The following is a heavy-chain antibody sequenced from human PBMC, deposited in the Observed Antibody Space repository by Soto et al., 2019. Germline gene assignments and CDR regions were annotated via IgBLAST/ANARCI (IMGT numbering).Heavy chain of an antibody. CDR2: IYYSGST. Sequence: SETLSLTCTVSGGSISSGGYYWSWIRQHPGKGLEWIGYIYYSGSTYYNPSLKSRVTISVDTSKNQFSLKLSSVTTADTAVYYCARFPTYYDFWSGYYTPVGYYYYGMDVWGQGTTVTVSS. D-gene: IGHD3-3*01. CDR3: ARFPTYYDFWSGYYTPVGYYYYGMDV. V-gene: IGHV4-31*03. J-gene: IGHJ6*02. CDR1: GGSISSGGYY.